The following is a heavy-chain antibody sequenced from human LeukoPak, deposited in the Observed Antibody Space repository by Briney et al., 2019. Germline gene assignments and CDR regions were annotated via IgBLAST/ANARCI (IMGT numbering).Heavy chain of an antibody. D-gene: IGHD2-15*01. V-gene: IGHV4-4*07. J-gene: IGHJ4*02. Sequence: SETLSLTCTVSGGSISSYYWSWIRQPAGKGLEWIGRIYTSGSTNYNPSLKSRVTISVDTSKNQFSLKLSSVTAAGTAVYYCARRKYCSGGSCFAFDYWGQGTLVTVSS. CDR2: IYTSGST. CDR3: ARRKYCSGGSCFAFDY. CDR1: GGSISSYY.